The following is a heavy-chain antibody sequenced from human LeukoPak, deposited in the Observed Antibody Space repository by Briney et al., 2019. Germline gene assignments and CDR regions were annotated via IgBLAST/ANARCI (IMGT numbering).Heavy chain of an antibody. CDR2: VSSEGNVK. J-gene: IGHJ4*02. D-gene: IGHD3-16*01. Sequence: GRSLSLSCAASGFTFSSYGMHWVRQAPGKGLEWVAVVSSEGNVKYYADSVKCRFTISRDNAKNTLYVQMNSLRAEDTAVYYCTKEGAGGGRYSFDYWGQGTLVTVSS. V-gene: IGHV3-30*18. CDR1: GFTFSSYG. CDR3: TKEGAGGGRYSFDY.